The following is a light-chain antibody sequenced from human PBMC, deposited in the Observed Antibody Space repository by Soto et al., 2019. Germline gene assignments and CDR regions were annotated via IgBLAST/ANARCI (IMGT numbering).Light chain of an antibody. V-gene: IGKV1-27*01. Sequence: IQMTQSPSSLSASVGDRVTIICRASQGIANYLAWYQQKPGILPNLLISAASTLQSGVPSRFSASGSGTEFPLTIGGLQPEDVGTYYYQNYNTAALTFGGGTKVDIK. J-gene: IGKJ4*01. CDR2: AAS. CDR1: QGIANY. CDR3: QNYNTAALT.